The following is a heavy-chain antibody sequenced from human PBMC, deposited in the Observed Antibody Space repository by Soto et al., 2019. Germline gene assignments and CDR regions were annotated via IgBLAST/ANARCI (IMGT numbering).Heavy chain of an antibody. Sequence: EVQLLESGGGLVQPGGSLRLSCAASGFTFSSYAMSWVRQAPGKGLEWVSVISGSGGSTYYADSVKDRFTISRDNSKNKLLVQMNTLRADDTVVYNCARANSRQQGYYCIVVWVQGTTVTVSS. CDR2: ISGSGGST. CDR1: GFTFSSYA. D-gene: IGHD1-1*01. V-gene: IGHV3-23*01. CDR3: ARANSRQQGYYCIVV. J-gene: IGHJ6*02.